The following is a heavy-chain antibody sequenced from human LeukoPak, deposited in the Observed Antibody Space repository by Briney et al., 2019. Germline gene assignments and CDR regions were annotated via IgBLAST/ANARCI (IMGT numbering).Heavy chain of an antibody. Sequence: GGSLTLYYAASGFTFNDYYISWIRQAPGKGLEWISFISSSSSYTNYADSVKGRFTISRDNAKNSLYLQMNSLRAEDTAVYYCATDSPTPVAWGKGTLVTVSS. CDR2: ISSSSSYT. J-gene: IGHJ5*02. V-gene: IGHV3-11*06. CDR3: ATDSPTPVA. CDR1: GFTFNDYY.